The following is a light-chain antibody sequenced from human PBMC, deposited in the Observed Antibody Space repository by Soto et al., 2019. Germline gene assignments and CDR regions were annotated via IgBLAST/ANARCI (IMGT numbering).Light chain of an antibody. CDR1: QSVSSS. J-gene: IGKJ4*01. CDR3: QQRSNWPPLT. CDR2: DAS. Sequence: EIVLTQSPATLSLSPGERATLSCRASQSVSSSLAWYQQKPGQAPRLLIYDASNRATGIQARFSGSGSGTDFTLTISSLEPEDFAVYYCQQRSNWPPLTFGGGTKVEIK. V-gene: IGKV3-11*01.